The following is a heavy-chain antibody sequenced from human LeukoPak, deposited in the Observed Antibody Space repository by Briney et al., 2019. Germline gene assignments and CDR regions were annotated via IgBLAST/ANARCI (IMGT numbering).Heavy chain of an antibody. J-gene: IGHJ4*02. Sequence: LAGGSLRLSCAASGFTFRNHWMHWVRQTPGKGLVWVSRISSDGSSTTYADSVKGRFTISRDNAKNTLYLQMNNLRAEDTAMYYGARDQRVTGRPDIDYWGQGTLVIVSS. CDR1: GFTFRNHW. CDR3: ARDQRVTGRPDIDY. D-gene: IGHD6-6*01. V-gene: IGHV3-74*03. CDR2: ISSDGSST.